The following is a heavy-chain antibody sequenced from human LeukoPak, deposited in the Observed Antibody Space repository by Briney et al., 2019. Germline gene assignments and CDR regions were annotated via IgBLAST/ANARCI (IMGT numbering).Heavy chain of an antibody. V-gene: IGHV3-21*01. Sequence: PGGSLRLSCAASGFTFSSYSMNWVRQAPGKGREWVSSISSSSSYIYYADSVKGRFTISRDNAKNSLYLQMNSLRAEDTAVYYCASLGIAAAGTIDYWGQGTLVTVSS. CDR1: GFTFSSYS. CDR3: ASLGIAAAGTIDY. CDR2: ISSSSSYI. D-gene: IGHD6-13*01. J-gene: IGHJ4*02.